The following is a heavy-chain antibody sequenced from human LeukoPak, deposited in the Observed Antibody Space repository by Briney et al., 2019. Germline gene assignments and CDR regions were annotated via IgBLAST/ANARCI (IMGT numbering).Heavy chain of an antibody. CDR1: GGSFSGYY. D-gene: IGHD3-10*01. CDR3: ARGSGSRIVPKFFDY. CDR2: INHSGST. Sequence: SETLSLTCAVYGGSFSGYYWSWIRQPPGKGLEWIGEINHSGSTNYNPSLKSRVTISVDTSKNQFSLKLSSVTAADTAVYYCARGSGSRIVPKFFDYWGQGTLVTVSS. J-gene: IGHJ4*02. V-gene: IGHV4-34*01.